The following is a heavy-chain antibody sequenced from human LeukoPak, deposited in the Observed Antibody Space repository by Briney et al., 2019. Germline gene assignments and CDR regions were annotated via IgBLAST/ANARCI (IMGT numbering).Heavy chain of an antibody. D-gene: IGHD4-17*01. J-gene: IGHJ3*02. CDR1: GGSISSYY. V-gene: IGHV4-59*01. CDR2: IYYSGST. CDR3: ARYGDYVDPFLAFDI. Sequence: PSETLSLTCTVSGGSISSYYWSWIRQPPGKGLEWIGYIYYSGSTNYNPSLKSRVTISVDTSKNQFSLKLSSVTAADTAVYYCARYGDYVDPFLAFDIWGQGTMVTVSS.